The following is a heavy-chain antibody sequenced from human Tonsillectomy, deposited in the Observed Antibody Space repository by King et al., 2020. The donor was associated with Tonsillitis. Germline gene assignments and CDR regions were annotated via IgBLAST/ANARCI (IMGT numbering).Heavy chain of an antibody. CDR3: ARGEAAAGPFDY. J-gene: IGHJ4*02. CDR2: TYHSGST. Sequence: VQLQESGPGLVKPSETLSLTCGVSGYSISRGYYWGCIRQPPGKGLEWIGSTYHSGSTYYSPSLKNRVTISVDTSKNQFSLKLSSVTAADAAVYYCARGEAAAGPFDYWGQGTLVTVSS. V-gene: IGHV4-38-2*01. D-gene: IGHD6-13*01. CDR1: GYSISRGYY.